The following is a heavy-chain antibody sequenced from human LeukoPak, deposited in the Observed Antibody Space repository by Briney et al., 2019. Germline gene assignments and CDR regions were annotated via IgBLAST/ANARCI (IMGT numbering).Heavy chain of an antibody. Sequence: GGSLRLSCAAPGFTFSSYSMNWVRQAPGKGLEWVSSISSSSSYIYYADSVKGRFTISRDNAKNSLYLQMNSLRAEDTAVYYCARGMLAARDYFDYWGQGTLVTVSS. CDR1: GFTFSSYS. CDR2: ISSSSSYI. J-gene: IGHJ4*02. V-gene: IGHV3-21*01. CDR3: ARGMLAARDYFDY. D-gene: IGHD6-6*01.